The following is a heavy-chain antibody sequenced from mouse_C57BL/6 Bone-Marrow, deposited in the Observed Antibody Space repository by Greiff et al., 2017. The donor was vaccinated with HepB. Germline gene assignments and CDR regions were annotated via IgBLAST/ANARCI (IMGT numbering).Heavy chain of an antibody. CDR3: ASPVVAPAY. CDR1: GFSLTSYG. D-gene: IGHD1-1*01. V-gene: IGHV2-2*01. CDR2: IWSGGST. J-gene: IGHJ3*01. Sequence: QVQLKQSGPGLVQPSQSLSITCTVSGFSLTSYGVHWVRQSPGKGLEWLGVIWSGGSTDYNAAFISRLSISKDNSKSQVFFKMNSLQADDTAIYYCASPVVAPAYWGQGTLVTVSA.